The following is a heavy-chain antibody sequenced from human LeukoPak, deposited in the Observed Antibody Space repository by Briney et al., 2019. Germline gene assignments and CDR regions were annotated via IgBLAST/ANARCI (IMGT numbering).Heavy chain of an antibody. CDR1: GFTFSNYW. CDR2: INPDGSTT. CDR3: AKDLHYGSADY. J-gene: IGHJ4*02. Sequence: GGSLRLSCAASGFTFSNYWMHWVRQDPGKGLVWVSFINPDGSTTNYADSVKGRFTISRDNAKNTLYLQMNSLRAEDTAVYYCAKDLHYGSADYWGQGTLVTVSS. V-gene: IGHV3-74*01. D-gene: IGHD3-10*01.